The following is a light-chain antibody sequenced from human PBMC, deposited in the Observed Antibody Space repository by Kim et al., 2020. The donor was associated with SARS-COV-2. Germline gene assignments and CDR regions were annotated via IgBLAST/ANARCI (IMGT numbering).Light chain of an antibody. CDR2: GAS. CDR1: QSVSSN. Sequence: EIVMTQSPATLSVSPGERATLSCRASQSVSSNLVWYQQKPGQAPRLLIYGASARATGIPARFSGSGSGTEFTLTISILQSEDFAVYYCQQYNNWPRTFVQGTKVDIK. V-gene: IGKV3-15*01. J-gene: IGKJ1*01. CDR3: QQYNNWPRT.